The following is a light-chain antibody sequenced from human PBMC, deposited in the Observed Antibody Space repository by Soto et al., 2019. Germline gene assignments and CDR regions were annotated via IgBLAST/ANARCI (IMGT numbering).Light chain of an antibody. CDR1: RSVDNNF. CDR3: QQFGSSIPHT. J-gene: IGKJ2*01. CDR2: GAT. Sequence: EIVLTQSPGTLSLSPGEGDTLSCRASRSVDNNFLAWYQQKPGQAPRLLIYGATSRATGIPDRFSGSGSGTDFTLTINRLEPEDFGVYYCQQFGSSIPHTFGQGTKVDIK. V-gene: IGKV3-20*01.